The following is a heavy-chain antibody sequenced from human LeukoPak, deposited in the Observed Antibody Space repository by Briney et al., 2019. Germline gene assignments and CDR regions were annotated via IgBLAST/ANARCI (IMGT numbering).Heavy chain of an antibody. Sequence: GGSLRLSCAASGFTFSSYIMYWVRQAPGKGLEWVALISYDGSNKYYADSVKGRFTISRDNSKNTLYLQVNSLRAEDTALYYCARDYRSGTPTYGMDVWGQGTTVTVSS. J-gene: IGHJ6*02. D-gene: IGHD1-1*01. CDR2: ISYDGSNK. CDR1: GFTFSSYI. CDR3: ARDYRSGTPTYGMDV. V-gene: IGHV3-30*04.